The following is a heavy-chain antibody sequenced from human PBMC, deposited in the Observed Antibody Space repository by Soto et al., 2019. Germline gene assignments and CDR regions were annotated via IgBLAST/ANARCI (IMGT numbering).Heavy chain of an antibody. Sequence: GGSLRLSCAASGFTFSSYGMHWVRQAPGKGLEWVAVIWYDGSNKYYADSVKGRFTISRDNSKNTLYLQMNSLRAEDTAVYYCARDRNVYGGNPNFDYWGQGTLVTVSS. CDR3: ARDRNVYGGNPNFDY. CDR1: GFTFSSYG. D-gene: IGHD4-17*01. V-gene: IGHV3-33*01. CDR2: IWYDGSNK. J-gene: IGHJ4*02.